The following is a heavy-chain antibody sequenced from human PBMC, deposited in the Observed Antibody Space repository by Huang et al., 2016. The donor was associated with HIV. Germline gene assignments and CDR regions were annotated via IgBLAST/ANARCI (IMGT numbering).Heavy chain of an antibody. CDR3: TRDSVYPNYYDGSGFYFDY. V-gene: IGHV3-49*05. Sequence: EVQFVDSGGGLVKPGRSLRLSCTSSGFTFGNYGMSWFRQASRNGMELVRFIRSKDDSATTEYAASVKGRFTISRDDSKSIADLQMNSLKPEDTAVYYCTRDSVYPNYYDGSGFYFDYWGQGTLVTVSS. CDR1: GFTFGNYG. J-gene: IGHJ4*02. CDR2: IRSKDDSATT. D-gene: IGHD3-22*01.